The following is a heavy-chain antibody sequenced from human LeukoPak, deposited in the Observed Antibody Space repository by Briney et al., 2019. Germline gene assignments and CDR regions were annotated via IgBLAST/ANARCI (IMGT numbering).Heavy chain of an antibody. CDR2: IYHSGST. J-gene: IGHJ4*02. V-gene: IGHV4-38-2*02. D-gene: IGHD4-17*01. Sequence: PSETLSLTCTVSGYSISSGYYWGWIRQPPGKGLEWIGSIYHSGSTYYNPSLKSRVTISVDTSKNQFSLKLSSVTAADTAVYYCARGTMTTVTYFDYWGQGTLVTVSS. CDR3: ARGTMTTVTYFDY. CDR1: GYSISSGYY.